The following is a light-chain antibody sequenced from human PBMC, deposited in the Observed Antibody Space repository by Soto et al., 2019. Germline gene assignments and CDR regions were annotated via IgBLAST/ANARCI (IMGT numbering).Light chain of an antibody. CDR1: QSVSSY. Sequence: EIVLTQSPATLSLSPGERATLYFRASQSVSSYLAWYQQKPGQAPRLLIYGASSRAIGISDRFSGSGSGTDFTLTISGLQSEDFGLYYCQQYNNWQTFGQGTKVDIK. CDR2: GAS. CDR3: QQYNNWQT. J-gene: IGKJ1*01. V-gene: IGKV3D-15*01.